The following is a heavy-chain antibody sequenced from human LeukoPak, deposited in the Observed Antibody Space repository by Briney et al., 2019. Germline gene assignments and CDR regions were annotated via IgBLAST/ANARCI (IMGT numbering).Heavy chain of an antibody. CDR1: GGSISSYY. Sequence: SETLSLTCTVSGGSISSYYWSWIRQPPGKGLEWIGYIYYSGSTNYNPSLKSRVTISVDTSKNQFSLKLSSVTAADTAVYYCARLPSFRRVPTLLNYYYYGMDVWGQGTTVTVSS. D-gene: IGHD5-12*01. CDR3: ARLPSFRRVPTLLNYYYYGMDV. CDR2: IYYSGST. J-gene: IGHJ6*02. V-gene: IGHV4-59*01.